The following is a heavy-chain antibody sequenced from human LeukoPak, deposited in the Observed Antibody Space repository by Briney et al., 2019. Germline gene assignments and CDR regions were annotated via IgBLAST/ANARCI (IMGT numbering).Heavy chain of an antibody. J-gene: IGHJ4*02. D-gene: IGHD1-26*01. V-gene: IGHV3-30-3*01. CDR2: ISYDGSNK. CDR3: AREGGSIVGATHDY. CDR1: GFTFSSYA. Sequence: SGGSLRLSCAASGFTFSSYAMHWVRQAPGKGLEWVAVISYDGSNKYYADSVKGRFTISRDNSKNTLYLQMNSLRAEDTAVYYCAREGGSIVGATHDYWGQGTLVTVSS.